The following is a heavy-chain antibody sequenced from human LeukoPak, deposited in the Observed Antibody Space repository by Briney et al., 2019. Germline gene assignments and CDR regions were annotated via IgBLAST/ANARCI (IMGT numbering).Heavy chain of an antibody. CDR1: GFTFNTFN. CDR3: ARGHYDVLAASYKWTPDY. J-gene: IGHJ4*02. CDR2: ITSGGDYI. D-gene: IGHD3-9*01. V-gene: IGHV3-21*01. Sequence: GGSLRLSCAASGFTFNTFNMNWVRQAPGKGLEWVSSITSGGDYIYYVDSVKGRFTTSRDNAKSSLSLQLNSLRVEDTAVYYCARGHYDVLAASYKWTPDYWGQGTLVTVSS.